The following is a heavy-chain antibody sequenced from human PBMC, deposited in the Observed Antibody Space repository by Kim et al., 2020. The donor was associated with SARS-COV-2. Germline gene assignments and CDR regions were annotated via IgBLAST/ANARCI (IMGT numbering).Heavy chain of an antibody. D-gene: IGHD4-17*01. Sequence: GGSLRLSCAASGFTFRNYEMNWVRLAPGKGLEWVSHISSSGETKDYADSVKGRFAISRDNAKNSLHLQINSLRAEDTALYYCATDYVNYYYYYSMDVWGQGTTVTVSS. CDR1: GFTFRNYE. J-gene: IGHJ6*02. CDR2: ISSSGETK. V-gene: IGHV3-48*03. CDR3: ATDYVNYYYYYSMDV.